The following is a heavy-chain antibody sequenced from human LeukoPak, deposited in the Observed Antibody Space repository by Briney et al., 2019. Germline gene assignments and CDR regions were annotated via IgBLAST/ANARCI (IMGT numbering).Heavy chain of an antibody. Sequence: PSETLSLTCAVYGGSFSGYYWSWIRQPPGKGLEWIGEINHSGSTNYNPSLKSRVTISVDTSKNQFSLKLSSVTAADTAVYYCAGGSSGYYSYYYYGTDVWGQGTTVTVSS. J-gene: IGHJ6*02. V-gene: IGHV4-34*01. CDR2: INHSGST. D-gene: IGHD3-22*01. CDR1: GGSFSGYY. CDR3: AGGSSGYYSYYYYGTDV.